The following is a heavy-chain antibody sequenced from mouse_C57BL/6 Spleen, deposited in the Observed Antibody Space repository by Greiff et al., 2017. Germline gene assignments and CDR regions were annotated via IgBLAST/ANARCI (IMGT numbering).Heavy chain of an antibody. Sequence: QVHVKQPGAELVKPGASVKVSCKASGYTFTSYWMHWVKQRPGQGLEWIGRIHPSDSDTNYNQKFKGKATLTVDKSSSTAYMQLSSLTSEDSAVYYCAILYSSGYRDYWGQGTSVTVSS. J-gene: IGHJ4*01. CDR1: GYTFTSYW. V-gene: IGHV1-74*01. CDR3: AILYSSGYRDY. D-gene: IGHD3-2*02. CDR2: IHPSDSDT.